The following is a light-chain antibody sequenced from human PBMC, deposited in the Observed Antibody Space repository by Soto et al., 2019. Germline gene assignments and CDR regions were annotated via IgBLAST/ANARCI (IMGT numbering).Light chain of an antibody. CDR1: QSVSSSY. Sequence: EIVLTQSPGTLSLSPGERATLSCRASQSVSSSYLAWYQQKPGQAPRLLISGASRRATGTPDRFSGSGSGTDLTLTIGRLEPHDFAVYYCQQYGNSPLTFGGGTKVDI. CDR2: GAS. J-gene: IGKJ4*01. CDR3: QQYGNSPLT. V-gene: IGKV3-20*01.